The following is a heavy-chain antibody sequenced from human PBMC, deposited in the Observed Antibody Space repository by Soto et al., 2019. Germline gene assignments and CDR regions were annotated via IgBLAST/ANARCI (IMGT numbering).Heavy chain of an antibody. Sequence: PGGSLRLSCAASGFTFSSYSMNWVRQAPGKGLEWVSYISSGSATIYYADSLRGRFTISRDNAKNSLYLQMNSLRDEDTAVYYCARDSASYSSSSGSYWYFDLWGRGTLVTVSS. J-gene: IGHJ2*01. CDR3: ARDSASYSSSSGSYWYFDL. CDR2: ISSGSATI. V-gene: IGHV3-48*02. CDR1: GFTFSSYS. D-gene: IGHD6-6*01.